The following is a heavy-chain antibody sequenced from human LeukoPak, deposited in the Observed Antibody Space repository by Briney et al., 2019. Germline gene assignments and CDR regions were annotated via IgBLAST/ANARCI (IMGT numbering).Heavy chain of an antibody. D-gene: IGHD3-10*01. CDR2: ISSGSTYI. CDR3: ARDPFYYNAAGSDDY. CDR1: EFTFNSYS. J-gene: IGHJ4*02. Sequence: GGSLRLSCAASEFTFNSYSFNWIRQPPGGRLEWVSSISSGSTYIYYSDSVKGRFTVSRDNAKTSLFLQMNNLRAEDTAVYYYARDPFYYNAAGSDDYWGQGTLVTVSS. V-gene: IGHV3-21*01.